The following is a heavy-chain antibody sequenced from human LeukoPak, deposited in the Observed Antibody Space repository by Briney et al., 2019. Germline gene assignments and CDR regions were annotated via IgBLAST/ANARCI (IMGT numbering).Heavy chain of an antibody. V-gene: IGHV3-23*01. CDR1: GFTFSTYA. J-gene: IGHJ4*02. CDR3: AKDSAYDFWSGMTRQLDS. Sequence: GGSLRLSCAASGFTFSTYAMSWVRQAPGKGLEWVSTISGSGGSTYYADSVKGRFTISRDNSNNTLFLQMNSLREADTGVYFCAKDSAYDFWSGMTRQLDSWGQGTLVIVSS. D-gene: IGHD3-3*01. CDR2: ISGSGGST.